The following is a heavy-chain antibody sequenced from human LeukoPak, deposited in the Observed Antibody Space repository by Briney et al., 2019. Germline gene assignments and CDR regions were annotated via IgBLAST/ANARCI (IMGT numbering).Heavy chain of an antibody. D-gene: IGHD6-13*01. Sequence: SVKVSCKASGGTFSSYAISWVRQAPGQGLEWMGGIIPIFGTANYAQKFQGRVTITTDESTSTAYMELSSLRAEDTAVYYCARVRVAAAGTVGEYNWFDPWGQGTLVTVSS. V-gene: IGHV1-69*05. J-gene: IGHJ5*02. CDR2: IIPIFGTA. CDR3: ARVRVAAAGTVGEYNWFDP. CDR1: GGTFSSYA.